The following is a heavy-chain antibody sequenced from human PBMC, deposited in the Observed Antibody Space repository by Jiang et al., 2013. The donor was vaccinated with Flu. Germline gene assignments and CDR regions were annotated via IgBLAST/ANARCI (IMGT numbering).Heavy chain of an antibody. J-gene: IGHJ4*02. D-gene: IGHD1-1*01. Sequence: LVESGGDAVRPGGSLRLSCAASGFYFDDFAMTWVRQGPGKGLEWVSSINWDGDGRLYAESVRGRFTISRDNAKKSLYLQMNSLRAEDTALYYCARVGDRTVPGPSEFWGPGTLVSVSS. CDR2: INWDGDGR. CDR3: ARVGDRTVPGPSEF. CDR1: GFYFDDFA. V-gene: IGHV3-20*04.